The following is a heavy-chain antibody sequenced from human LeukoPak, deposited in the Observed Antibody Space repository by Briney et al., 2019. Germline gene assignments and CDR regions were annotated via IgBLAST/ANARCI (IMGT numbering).Heavy chain of an antibody. CDR3: ARVWPGIAVAGGYNWFDP. J-gene: IGHJ5*02. CDR2: INHSGST. Sequence: PSETLSLTCAVYGGSFSGYYWSWIRQPPGKGLEWIGEINHSGSTNYNPSLRSRVTISVDTSKNQFSLKLSSVTAADTAVYYCARVWPGIAVAGGYNWFDPWGQGTLVTVSS. CDR1: GGSFSGYY. V-gene: IGHV4-34*01. D-gene: IGHD6-19*01.